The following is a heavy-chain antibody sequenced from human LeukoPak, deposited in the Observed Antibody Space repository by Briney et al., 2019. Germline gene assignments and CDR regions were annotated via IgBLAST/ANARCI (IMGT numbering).Heavy chain of an antibody. D-gene: IGHD5-24*01. CDR3: ARRGVDGALDY. CDR1: GFTFSSYE. J-gene: IGHJ4*02. V-gene: IGHV3-48*03. Sequence: GGSLRLSCAASGFTFSSYEMNWVRQAPGKGLEWVSYISSSGSTIYYADSVKGRFTISRDNAKNSLYLQMNSLRAEDTAVYYCARRGVDGALDYWGQGTLVTVSS. CDR2: ISSSGSTI.